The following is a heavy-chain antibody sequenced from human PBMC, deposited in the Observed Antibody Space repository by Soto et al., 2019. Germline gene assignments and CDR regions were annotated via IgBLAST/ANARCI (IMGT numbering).Heavy chain of an antibody. CDR2: IDPSDSQT. Sequence: GESLKISCKGSGYSFAGYWITWVRQKPGKGLEWMGRIDPSDSQTYYSPSFRGHVTISVTKSITTVFLQWSSLRASDTAMYYCARHGQHSSGWGMDYWGQGTLVTVSS. J-gene: IGHJ4*02. V-gene: IGHV5-10-1*01. CDR1: GYSFAGYW. D-gene: IGHD6-19*01. CDR3: ARHGQHSSGWGMDY.